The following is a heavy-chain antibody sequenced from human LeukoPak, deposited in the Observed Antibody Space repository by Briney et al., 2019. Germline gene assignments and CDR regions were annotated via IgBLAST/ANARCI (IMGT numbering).Heavy chain of an antibody. D-gene: IGHD1-26*01. V-gene: IGHV3-33*01. CDR1: GFTFSSYG. J-gene: IGHJ4*02. Sequence: PGGSLRLSCAASGFTFSSYGMHWVRQAPGKGLEWVAVIWYDGSNKYYADSVKGRFTISRDKSKNTLYLQMNSLRAEDTAVCYCARDSIVGAMWLDYWGQGTLVTVSS. CDR2: IWYDGSNK. CDR3: ARDSIVGAMWLDY.